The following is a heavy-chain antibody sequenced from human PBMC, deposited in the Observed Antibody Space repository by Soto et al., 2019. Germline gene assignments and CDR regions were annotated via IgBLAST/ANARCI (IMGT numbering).Heavy chain of an antibody. CDR3: AKALANRSHFDWLLYSVHQDY. CDR1: GFTFDDYT. CDR2: ISWGGGST. V-gene: IGHV3-43*01. Sequence: PGGSLRLSCAASGFTFDDYTMHWVRQAPGKGLEWVSLISWGGGSTYYADSVKGRFTISRDNSKNSLYLQMNSLRTEDTALYYCAKALANRSHFDWLLYSVHQDYWGQGTLVTVSS. J-gene: IGHJ4*02. D-gene: IGHD3-9*01.